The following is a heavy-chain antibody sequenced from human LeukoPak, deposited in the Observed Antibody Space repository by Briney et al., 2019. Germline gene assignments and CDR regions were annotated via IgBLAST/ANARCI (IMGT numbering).Heavy chain of an antibody. D-gene: IGHD5-12*01. V-gene: IGHV3-23*01. CDR3: ARDIELST. Sequence: GGSLRLSCAASGFIFRDAAMTWVRQAPGKGLEWVSLIASSGLNTYYADSVRGRFTISRDNSKSTLSLQMNSLRVEDTAIYYCARDIELSTWGRGTLVTVSS. CDR1: GFIFRDAA. CDR2: IASSGLNT. J-gene: IGHJ3*01.